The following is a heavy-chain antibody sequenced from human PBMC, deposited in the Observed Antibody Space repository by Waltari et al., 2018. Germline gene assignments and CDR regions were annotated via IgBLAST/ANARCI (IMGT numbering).Heavy chain of an antibody. CDR2: IIPSFGTA. D-gene: IGHD3-3*01. J-gene: IGHJ5*02. CDR3: ARGVADIPAHNWFDP. CDR1: GGTFSSYA. V-gene: IGHV1-69*01. Sequence: QVQLVQSGAEVKKPGSSVKVSCKASGGTFSSYAISWVRQAPGQGLEWMGGIIPSFGTANDAQKFQGRVTITADESTSTAYMELSSLRSEDTAVYYCARGVADIPAHNWFDPWGQGTLVTVSS.